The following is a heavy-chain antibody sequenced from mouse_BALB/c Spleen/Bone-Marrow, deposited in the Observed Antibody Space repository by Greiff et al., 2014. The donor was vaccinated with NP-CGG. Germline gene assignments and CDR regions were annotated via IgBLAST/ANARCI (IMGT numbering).Heavy chain of an antibody. CDR3: ARGRAYYVNYGLAY. J-gene: IGHJ3*01. D-gene: IGHD2-10*01. Sequence: VQLQQPGMPLSACGTSVKISCKASGYTFTDYNIHWVKQSHGKSLEWIGYIYPYNGGTAYDQKFKSKATLTVDNSSSTAYMELRSLTSEDSAVYYCARGRAYYVNYGLAYWGQGTLVTVSA. CDR1: GYTFTDYN. V-gene: IGHV1S29*02. CDR2: IYPYNGGT.